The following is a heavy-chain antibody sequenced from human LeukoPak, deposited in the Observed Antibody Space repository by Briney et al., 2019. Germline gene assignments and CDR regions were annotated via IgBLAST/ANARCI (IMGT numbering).Heavy chain of an antibody. CDR3: ANLMLRDGYSTNTFDY. CDR1: GFAFGSEA. CDR2: ISPGGGTT. D-gene: IGHD5-18*01. J-gene: IGHJ4*02. Sequence: GGSLRLSCAVSGFAFGSEAMSWVRQSPARGLEWVASISPGGGTTYYADYVKGRFTISRDNSKNTLYLQMNSLRAEDTAVYYCANLMLRDGYSTNTFDYWGQGTLVTVSS. V-gene: IGHV3-23*01.